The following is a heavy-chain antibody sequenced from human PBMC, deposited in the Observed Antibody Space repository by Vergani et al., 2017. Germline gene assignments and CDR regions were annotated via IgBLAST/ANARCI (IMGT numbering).Heavy chain of an antibody. Sequence: QLQLQESGPGLVKPSETLSLTCTVSGGSISSSSYYWGWIRQPPGKGLEWIGSIYFIGSTYYHPYLKSRVTISVDTSKNQLSLKLSSGTAAGTAVYYCARRGAIYGYFDHWGQGTQVTVSS. CDR3: ARRGAIYGYFDH. D-gene: IGHD2/OR15-2a*01. V-gene: IGHV4-39*01. J-gene: IGHJ4*02. CDR1: GGSISSSSYY. CDR2: IYFIGST.